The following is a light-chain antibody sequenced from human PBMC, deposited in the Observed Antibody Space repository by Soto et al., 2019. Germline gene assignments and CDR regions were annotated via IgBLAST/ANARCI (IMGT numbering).Light chain of an antibody. CDR1: QSVPRN. Sequence: EIVLRQSPASLSLSPGDRATLSFRASQSVPRNLAWYQQRPGQTPRLLIYDTSTRATGVPTRFSGSRSGAEFTLTINSLQSEDFAVYYCQPYNNWPLTFGGGTKVHIK. CDR2: DTS. J-gene: IGKJ4*01. V-gene: IGKV3-15*01. CDR3: QPYNNWPLT.